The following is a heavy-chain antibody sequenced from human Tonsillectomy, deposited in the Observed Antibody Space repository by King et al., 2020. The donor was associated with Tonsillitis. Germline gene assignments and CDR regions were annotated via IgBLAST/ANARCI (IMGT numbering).Heavy chain of an antibody. J-gene: IGHJ6*02. V-gene: IGHV3-7*03. Sequence: VQLVESGGGLVQPGGSLRLSCAASGFTFSSYWMSWVRQAPGMGLEWVANIKQDGSEKYYVDSVKGRFTISRDNAKNSLYLQMNSLRDEDTAVYYCARDQYEAFGVSSYYGMDVWGQGTTVTVSS. CDR1: GFTFSSYW. CDR3: ARDQYEAFGVSSYYGMDV. CDR2: IKQDGSEK. D-gene: IGHD3-10*01.